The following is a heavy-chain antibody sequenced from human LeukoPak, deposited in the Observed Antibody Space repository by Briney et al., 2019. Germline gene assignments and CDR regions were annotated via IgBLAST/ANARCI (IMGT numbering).Heavy chain of an antibody. CDR1: GFTLSNYW. J-gene: IGHJ4*02. Sequence: QPGESLRLSCAASGFTLSNYWMHWVRQAPGKGLEWVARINFDGSSTNYAGSVRGRFTISRDNAKNTLYLQMNSLRGEDTAVYYCGRGGSGSRYFDYWGQGTLVTVSS. CDR2: INFDGSST. CDR3: GRGGSGSRYFDY. V-gene: IGHV3-74*01. D-gene: IGHD1-14*01.